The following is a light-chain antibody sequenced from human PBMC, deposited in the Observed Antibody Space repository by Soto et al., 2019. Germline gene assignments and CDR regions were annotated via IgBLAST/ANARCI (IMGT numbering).Light chain of an antibody. CDR3: QVWDSSSDHVV. CDR1: NIGSKG. Sequence: SYELTQPPSVSVAPGQTARITCGGYNIGSKGVHWYQQKPCQAPVLVVYDDSDRPSGIPERFSGSNSGNTATLTISRVEAGDEADYYCQVWDSSSDHVVFGGGTKVTVL. J-gene: IGLJ2*01. V-gene: IGLV3-21*02. CDR2: DDS.